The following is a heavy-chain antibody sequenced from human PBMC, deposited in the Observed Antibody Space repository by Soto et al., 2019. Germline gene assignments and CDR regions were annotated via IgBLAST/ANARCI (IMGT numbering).Heavy chain of an antibody. Sequence: EVQMLQSGGGLIEPGGSLRLSCAASGFTFSSFAMSWVRQVPGKGLEWVSSISSSGDSAFYADSVRGRCTISRDFSNNTPFLLMNTLRADDTAVYYCAKDVKTAHTTMDEAHGFDVWGQGTVVTVSS. CDR2: ISSSGDSA. V-gene: IGHV3-23*01. CDR3: AKDVKTAHTTMDEAHGFDV. J-gene: IGHJ3*01. CDR1: GFTFSSFA. D-gene: IGHD5-18*01.